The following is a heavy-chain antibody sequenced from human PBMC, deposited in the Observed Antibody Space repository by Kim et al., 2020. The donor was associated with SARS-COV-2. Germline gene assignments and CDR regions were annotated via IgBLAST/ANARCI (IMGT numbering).Heavy chain of an antibody. CDR1: GFTFSSYW. V-gene: IGHV3-74*01. CDR3: ARDRGNYDVGYYYYGMDV. J-gene: IGHJ6*02. CDR2: INSDGSST. Sequence: GGSLRLSCAASGFTFSSYWMHWVRQAPGKGLVWVSRINSDGSSTSYADSVKGRFTISRDNAKNTLYLQMNSLRAEDTAVYYCARDRGNYDVGYYYYGMDVWGQGTTVTVSS. D-gene: IGHD4-4*01.